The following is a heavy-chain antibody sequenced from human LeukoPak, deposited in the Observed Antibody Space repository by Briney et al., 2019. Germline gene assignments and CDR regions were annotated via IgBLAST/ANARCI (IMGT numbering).Heavy chain of an antibody. CDR2: IIPIFGTA. Sequence: SVKVSCKASGGTFSSYAISWVRQAPGQGLEWMGGIIPIFGTANYAQKFQGRVTITTDESTSTAYMELSSLRSEDTAVYYCARGESAAAGTKPNYYYYYMDVWGKGTTVTVSS. CDR1: GGTFSSYA. CDR3: ARGESAAAGTKPNYYYYYMDV. D-gene: IGHD6-13*01. J-gene: IGHJ6*03. V-gene: IGHV1-69*05.